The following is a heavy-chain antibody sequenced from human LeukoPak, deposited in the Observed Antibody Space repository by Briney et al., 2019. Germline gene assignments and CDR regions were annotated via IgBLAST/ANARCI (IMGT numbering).Heavy chain of an antibody. CDR3: AIDPNWGTHS. J-gene: IGHJ4*02. D-gene: IGHD7-27*01. CDR1: GFTFSSFG. CDR2: IWSDGSNE. Sequence: PGGSLRLSCAASGFTFSSFGMHWVRQAPGKGLEWVAIIWSDGSNEVYIESVKGRFTISRDNSKNALYLQMNSLRVEDTAVYYCAIDPNWGTHSWGQGVLVTVSS. V-gene: IGHV3-33*01.